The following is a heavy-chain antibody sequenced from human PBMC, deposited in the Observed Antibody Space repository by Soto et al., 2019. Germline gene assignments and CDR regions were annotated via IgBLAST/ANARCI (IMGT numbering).Heavy chain of an antibody. CDR1: GFIFSTYA. J-gene: IGHJ3*02. D-gene: IGHD1-1*01. CDR2: IGGEAVST. V-gene: IGHV3-23*01. CDR3: AKDSTSYNGVYDPFDI. Sequence: EVQLLESGGGLVQPGGSLRLSCEASGFIFSTYAMSWVRQGPGKGLEWVSVIGGEAVSTNCADSVKGRCTVSKDNCKNTVYLHLDSLRDDDTAVYYCAKDSTSYNGVYDPFDIWGRGTMVTVSS.